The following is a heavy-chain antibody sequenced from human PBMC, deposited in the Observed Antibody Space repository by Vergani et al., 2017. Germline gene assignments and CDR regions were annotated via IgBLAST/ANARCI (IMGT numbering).Heavy chain of an antibody. Sequence: QVQLQESGPGLVQPSETLSLTCTVSGGSISSYYWSWIRQPPGKGLEWIGYIYYSGSTNYKPSLKSRVTISVDTSKNQFSLKLGSVTAADTAVYYCARMGGYDEGDALRIGYFDSCVPGILVTVSS. CDR1: GGSISSYY. D-gene: IGHD3-22*01. CDR2: IYYSGST. J-gene: IGHJ4*02. CDR3: ARMGGYDEGDALRIGYFDS. V-gene: IGHV4-59*01.